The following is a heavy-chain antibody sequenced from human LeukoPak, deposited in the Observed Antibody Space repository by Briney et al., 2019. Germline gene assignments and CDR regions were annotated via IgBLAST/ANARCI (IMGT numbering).Heavy chain of an antibody. V-gene: IGHV3-23*01. Sequence: PGGSLRLSCAASGFTFSSYAMSWVRQAPGKGLEWVSAISGIGTTTYYADSVKGRFTISRDNSKNTLFLQMNSLRVEDTATYYCTKKSTTSVTDWFDPWGQGTLVTVSS. J-gene: IGHJ5*02. CDR1: GFTFSSYA. D-gene: IGHD4-17*01. CDR2: ISGIGTTT. CDR3: TKKSTTSVTDWFDP.